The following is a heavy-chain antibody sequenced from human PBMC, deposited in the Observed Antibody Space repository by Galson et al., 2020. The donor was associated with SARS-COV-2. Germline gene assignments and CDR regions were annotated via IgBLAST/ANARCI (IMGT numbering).Heavy chain of an antibody. Sequence: SETLSLTCTVSGYSVSTTNYWGWVRQPPGRGLEWNGRVYPSGTTYYNPSLKSRVTISVDTSKNQFSLRLDSVTAADTALYYCARQGVNMIVLVTVPGWYFDLWGRGTLVTVSS. CDR2: VYPSGTT. V-gene: IGHV4-38-2*02. J-gene: IGHJ2*01. D-gene: IGHD3-22*01. CDR1: GYSVSTTNY. CDR3: ARQGVNMIVLVTVPGWYFDL.